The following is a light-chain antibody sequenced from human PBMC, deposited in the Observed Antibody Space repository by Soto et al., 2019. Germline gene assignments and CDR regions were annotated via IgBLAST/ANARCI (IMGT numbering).Light chain of an antibody. CDR3: QQSNSFPRT. CDR2: AAS. CDR1: QAVSTW. Sequence: DIQMTQSPSFVSASVGDRVTITCRASQAVSTWLAWYQQKPGDAPKLLIYAASTLQSGVPSRFSGSGSGTDFTLTIRSLQPEDSETYYCQQSNSFPRTFGGGTKVDIK. V-gene: IGKV1-12*01. J-gene: IGKJ4*01.